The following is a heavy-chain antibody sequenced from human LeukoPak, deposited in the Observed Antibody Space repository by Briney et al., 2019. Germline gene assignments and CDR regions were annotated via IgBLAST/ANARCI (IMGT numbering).Heavy chain of an antibody. D-gene: IGHD4-11*01. J-gene: IGHJ4*02. CDR2: IYYSGST. CDR3: ARYRESNYVPNFDY. V-gene: IGHV4-31*03. Sequence: SQTLSLTCTVSGGSISSGGYYWSWIRRHPGKGLEWIGYIYYSGSTYYNPSLKSRVTISVDTSKNQFSLKLSSVTAADTAVYYCARYRESNYVPNFDYWGQGTLVTVSS. CDR1: GGSISSGGYY.